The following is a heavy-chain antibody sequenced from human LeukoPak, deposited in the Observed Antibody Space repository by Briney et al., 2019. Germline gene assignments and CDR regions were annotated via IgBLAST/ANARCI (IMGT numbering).Heavy chain of an antibody. D-gene: IGHD5-12*01. Sequence: SETLSLTCTLSGGSISTYYWSWVRQPPGKGLEWIGYIYHSGSTNYNPSLKSRVTISVDTSKNQFSLKLSSVTAADTAVYCCARGGGYASPIGYRGQGALVTVSS. CDR3: ARGGGYASPIGY. CDR2: IYHSGST. CDR1: GGSISTYY. J-gene: IGHJ4*02. V-gene: IGHV4-59*01.